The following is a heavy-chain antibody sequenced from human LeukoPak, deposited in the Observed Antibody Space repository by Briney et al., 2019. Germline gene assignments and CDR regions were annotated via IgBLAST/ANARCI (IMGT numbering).Heavy chain of an antibody. D-gene: IGHD3-16*02. CDR3: AREYYDYVWGSYRYWYYFDY. CDR1: GYTFTSYA. CDR2: INAGNGNR. J-gene: IGHJ4*02. Sequence: ASVKVSCKASGYTFTSYAMHWVRQAPGQRLEWMGWINAGNGNRKYSQKFQGRVTITRDTSATTAYMELSSLRSEDTAVYYCAREYYDYVWGSYRYWYYFDYWGQGTLVTVSS. V-gene: IGHV1-3*01.